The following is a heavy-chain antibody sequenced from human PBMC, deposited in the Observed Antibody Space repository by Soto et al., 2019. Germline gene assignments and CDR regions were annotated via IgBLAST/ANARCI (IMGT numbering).Heavy chain of an antibody. V-gene: IGHV3-21*01. J-gene: IGHJ6*02. D-gene: IGHD2-15*01. CDR2: ISSSSSYI. CDR1: GFTFSSYS. CDR3: ARVGCSGGSCYDYYYYGMDV. Sequence: GGSLRLSCAASGFTFSSYSMNWVRQAPGKGLEWVSSISSSSSYIYYADSVKGRFTISRDNAKNSLYLQMNSLRAEDTAVYYCARVGCSGGSCYDYYYYGMDVWGQGTTVPVSS.